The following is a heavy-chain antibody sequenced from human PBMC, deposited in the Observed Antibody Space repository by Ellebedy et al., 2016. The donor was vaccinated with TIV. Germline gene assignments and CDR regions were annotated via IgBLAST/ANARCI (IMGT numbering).Heavy chain of an antibody. J-gene: IGHJ4*02. CDR1: GFTFSTYT. Sequence: PGGSLRLSCAASGFTFSTYTMNWVRQAPGKGLEWVSGILAGGSPYYADSVKGRFTVSRDNSRDTLYLQMSSLRADDTAVYYCAKDRIPDGRWNFDYWGQGALVTVSP. CDR3: AKDRIPDGRWNFDY. V-gene: IGHV3-23*01. D-gene: IGHD5-18*01. CDR2: ILAGGSP.